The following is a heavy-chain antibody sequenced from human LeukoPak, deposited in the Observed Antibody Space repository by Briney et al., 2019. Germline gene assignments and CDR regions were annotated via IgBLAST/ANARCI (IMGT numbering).Heavy chain of an antibody. CDR1: GGSISIRNYY. CDR2: ISYSGT. V-gene: IGHV4-39*01. D-gene: IGHD1-26*01. J-gene: IGHJ4*02. CDR3: ARRTSNPVGAIDY. Sequence: SETLSLTCTVSGGSISIRNYYWGRIRQPPGRGLEWIGSISYSGTYYNPSLKSRLTISVDTSKNHFSLNLRSVTAADTAVYYCARRTSNPVGAIDYWGQGTLVTVSS.